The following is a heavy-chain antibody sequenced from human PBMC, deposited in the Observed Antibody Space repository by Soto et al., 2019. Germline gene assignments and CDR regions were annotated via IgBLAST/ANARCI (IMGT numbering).Heavy chain of an antibody. V-gene: IGHV4-39*01. Sequence: QLQLQESGPGLMKPSETLSLTCTVSGGSITSNAYYWGWIRQPPGKGLEWLGYIYYSGSASYNPSLKSRVTISVDTSKNQFSLKLSSVTAADTAVYYCARRPKRGSFAWCFDYWGQGTLVTVSS. CDR3: ARRPKRGSFAWCFDY. J-gene: IGHJ4*02. CDR1: GGSITSNAYY. D-gene: IGHD1-26*01. CDR2: IYYSGSA.